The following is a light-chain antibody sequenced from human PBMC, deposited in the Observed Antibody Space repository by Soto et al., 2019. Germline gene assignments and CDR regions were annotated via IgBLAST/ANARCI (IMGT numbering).Light chain of an antibody. CDR1: QSISSW. CDR2: KAS. Sequence: DIQMTQSPSILSASVGDRVTITCRASQSISSWLAWYQQKPGKAPNLLIYKASHLENGVPSRFSGSGSGTEFTLTISSLQAEDVAVYYCQQFYSTPQTFGQGTKVDIK. CDR3: QQFYSTPQT. J-gene: IGKJ1*01. V-gene: IGKV1-5*03.